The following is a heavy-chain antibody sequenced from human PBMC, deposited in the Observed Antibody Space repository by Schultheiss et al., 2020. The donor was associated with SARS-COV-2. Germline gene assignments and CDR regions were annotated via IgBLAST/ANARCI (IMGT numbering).Heavy chain of an antibody. V-gene: IGHV3-23*01. Sequence: GGSLRLSCAASGFTFSSYAMSWVRQAPGKGLEWVSAISATSSNTYYTDSVKGRFTISRDSSNNMLYLQMNSLRAEDTAVYYCHGDYYFDYWGQGTLVTVSS. CDR3: HGDYYFDY. D-gene: IGHD4-17*01. CDR1: GFTFSSYA. CDR2: ISATSSNT. J-gene: IGHJ4*02.